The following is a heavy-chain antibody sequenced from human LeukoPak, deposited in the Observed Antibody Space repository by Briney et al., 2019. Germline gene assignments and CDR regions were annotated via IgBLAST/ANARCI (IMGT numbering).Heavy chain of an antibody. CDR2: INHSGST. Sequence: SETLSLTCAVYGGSFSGYYWSWIRQPPGKGLEWIGEINHSGSTNYNPSLKSRVTISVDTSKNQFSLKLSSVTAADTAVYYCVTQQLVLGGSSYFDSWGQGTLVTVSS. V-gene: IGHV4-34*01. D-gene: IGHD6-13*01. CDR1: GGSFSGYY. CDR3: VTQQLVLGGSSYFDS. J-gene: IGHJ4*02.